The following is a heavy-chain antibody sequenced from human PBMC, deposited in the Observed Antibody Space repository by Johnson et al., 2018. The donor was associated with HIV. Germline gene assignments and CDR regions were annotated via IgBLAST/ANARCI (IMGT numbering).Heavy chain of an antibody. CDR2: IYSGGRT. D-gene: IGHD3-22*01. CDR1: GFTVSSDY. V-gene: IGHV3-66*01. Sequence: MQLVESGGGLVQPGGSLRLSCAASGFTVSSDYINWVRQAPGKGLECVSGIYSGGRTYYADSVEGRFTISRDNSKNTLYLQMNSLRAEDTAVYFCARDRRYYDSSGYYHDAFDIWGQGTMVTVSS. CDR3: ARDRRYYDSSGYYHDAFDI. J-gene: IGHJ3*02.